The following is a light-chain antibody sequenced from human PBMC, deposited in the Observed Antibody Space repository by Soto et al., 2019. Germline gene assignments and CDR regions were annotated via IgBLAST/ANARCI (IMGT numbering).Light chain of an antibody. J-gene: IGKJ3*01. CDR2: GAS. CDR1: QSISSW. Sequence: DIQMTQSPSTLSASVGDRVTITCRASQSISSWLAWYQQKPGKAPKLLIYGASTRATGIPARFSGSGSGTEFTLTISSLQSEDFAVYYCQQYNNWPPVTFGPGTKVDI. CDR3: QQYNNWPPVT. V-gene: IGKV1-5*01.